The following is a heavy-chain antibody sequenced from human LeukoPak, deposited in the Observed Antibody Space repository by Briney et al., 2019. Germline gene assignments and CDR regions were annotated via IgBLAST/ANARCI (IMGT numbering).Heavy chain of an antibody. CDR2: MYHRGST. CDR3: ARHRGDNSNPRYYFYYMDV. D-gene: IGHD4-11*01. Sequence: SETLSLTCTVSGHSISSGYYWGWIRQPPGKGLEWIGTMYHRGSTYYNPSLKSRVTMSGDTSKDHFSLKLSSVIAADAAVYYCARHRGDNSNPRYYFYYMDVWGKGTTVTVSS. CDR1: GHSISSGYY. J-gene: IGHJ6*03. V-gene: IGHV4-38-2*02.